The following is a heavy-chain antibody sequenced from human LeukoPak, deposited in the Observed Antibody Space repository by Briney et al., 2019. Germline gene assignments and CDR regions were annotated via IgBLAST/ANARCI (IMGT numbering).Heavy chain of an antibody. J-gene: IGHJ4*02. D-gene: IGHD3-10*01. CDR2: IKNDGSEG. Sequence: GGSLRLSCAASGFTFSSYWMRWVRQAPGTGQEGVANIKNDGSEGYYVDSVKGRFTISRDNAKNSLFLQMNSLTVEDTAVYYCARAIRGSAVDTGDRWGQGTLVTVSS. CDR3: ARAIRGSAVDTGDR. V-gene: IGHV3-7*01. CDR1: GFTFSSYW.